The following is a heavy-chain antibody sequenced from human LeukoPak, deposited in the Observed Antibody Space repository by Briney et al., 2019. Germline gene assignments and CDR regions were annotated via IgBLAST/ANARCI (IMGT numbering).Heavy chain of an antibody. D-gene: IGHD6-13*01. CDR2: IGTLADT. CDR3: AKDITAPGLFYDY. CDR1: GLTFSSHD. Sequence: GGSLRLSCAASGLTFSSHDMHWVRQVTGKGLEWVSAIGTLADTFYSDSVKGRFTISRDDAQNSLYLQMNSLRADDTAVYYCAKDITAPGLFYDYWGQGTLVTVSS. J-gene: IGHJ4*02. V-gene: IGHV3-13*01.